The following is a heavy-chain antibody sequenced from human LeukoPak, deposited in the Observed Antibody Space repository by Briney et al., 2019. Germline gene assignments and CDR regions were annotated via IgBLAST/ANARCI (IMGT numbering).Heavy chain of an antibody. CDR3: ADSGSYSLY. J-gene: IGHJ4*02. CDR2: ISYDRSNK. Sequence: PGRSLRLSCAASGFTFSTYGMHWVRQAPGKGLEWVAFISYDRSNKYYVDSVKGRFTISRDDSKNTLYLQMNSLRAQDTAVYHCADSGSYSLYWGQGTLVTVSS. D-gene: IGHD1-26*01. V-gene: IGHV3-30*03. CDR1: GFTFSTYG.